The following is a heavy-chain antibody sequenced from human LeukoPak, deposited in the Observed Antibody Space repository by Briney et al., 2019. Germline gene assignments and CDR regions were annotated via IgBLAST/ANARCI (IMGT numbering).Heavy chain of an antibody. CDR3: ARDNHAYGFDY. V-gene: IGHV3-48*02. CDR1: GFTFSIYS. CDR2: VSNTGGAK. J-gene: IGHJ4*02. D-gene: IGHD4-17*01. Sequence: GGSLRLSCAASGFTFSIYSMGWVPHAPGRGLEWVSFVSNTGGAKYYADSAKGRFTISRDNAHNSLYLQRNSLRDDDSALYYCARDNHAYGFDYWGQGTLVTVSS.